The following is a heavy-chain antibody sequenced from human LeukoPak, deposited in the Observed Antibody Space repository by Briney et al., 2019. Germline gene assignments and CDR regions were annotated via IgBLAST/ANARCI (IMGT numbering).Heavy chain of an antibody. CDR1: GFTFSNYG. V-gene: IGHV3-33*01. D-gene: IGHD5-12*01. CDR3: ARGRGYGGGDHYCYFDF. J-gene: IGHJ2*01. CDR2: IWYDGSNK. Sequence: PGGSLRLSCAASGFTFSNYGMHWVRQAPGKGLEWVAVIWYDGSNKYYADSVKGRFTISRDNSRNTVYLQMNSLRVEDTAVYYCARGRGYGGGDHYCYFDFWGRGTLVTVSS.